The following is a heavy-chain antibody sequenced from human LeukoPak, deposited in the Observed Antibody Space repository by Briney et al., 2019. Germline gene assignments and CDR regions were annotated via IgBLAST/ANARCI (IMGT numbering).Heavy chain of an antibody. D-gene: IGHD3-22*01. CDR3: ARGGNYDSSGYYEY. CDR2: ISVYTGKT. V-gene: IGHV1-18*01. CDR1: GGTFSSYA. Sequence: ASVKVSCKASGGTFSSYAISWVRQAPGQGLEWMGWISVYTGKTNYASKFQGRVTLTTDTSASTAYMELRSLRSDDTAIYYCARGGNYDSSGYYEYWGQGTLVTVSS. J-gene: IGHJ4*02.